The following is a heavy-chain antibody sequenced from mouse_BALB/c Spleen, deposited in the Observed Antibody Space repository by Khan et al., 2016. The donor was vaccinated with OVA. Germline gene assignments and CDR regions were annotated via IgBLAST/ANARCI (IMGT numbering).Heavy chain of an antibody. D-gene: IGHD2-10*01. Sequence: QIQLVQSGPELKKPGETVKISCKASGYTFTNYGLNWVKQAPGKGLQWMGWINTNTGEPTYAVDFKGRFDFSLETSASTAYLQINNLKNEDTATYFCARPPYYSYVMVYWGQGTSVTVSS. CDR2: INTNTGEP. CDR3: ARPPYYSYVMVY. V-gene: IGHV9-3-1*01. CDR1: GYTFTNYG. J-gene: IGHJ4*01.